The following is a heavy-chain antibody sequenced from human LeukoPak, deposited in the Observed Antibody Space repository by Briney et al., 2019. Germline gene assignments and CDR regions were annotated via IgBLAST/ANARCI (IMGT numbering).Heavy chain of an antibody. CDR1: GFSFSSHE. J-gene: IGHJ4*02. CDR3: ARHGSSSFKLDF. CDR2: ISVTGSSI. D-gene: IGHD1-26*01. V-gene: IGHV3-48*03. Sequence: GGSLRLSCAASGFSFSSHEMNWVRQAPGKGLEWISYISVTGSSIYYAGSVKGRFTISRDNTKNSLYLQMNSLRAEDTALYYCARHGSSSFKLDFWGQGTLVTVSS.